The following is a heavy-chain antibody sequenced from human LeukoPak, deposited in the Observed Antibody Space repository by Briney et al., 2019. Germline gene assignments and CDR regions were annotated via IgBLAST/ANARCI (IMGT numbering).Heavy chain of an antibody. V-gene: IGHV4-59*01. CDR2: IYYSGST. CDR1: GGSISSYY. D-gene: IGHD3-9*01. Sequence: SETLSLTCTVSGGSISSYYWSWIRQPPGKGLEWIGYIYYSGSTNYNPSLKSRVTISVDTSKNQFFLKLSSVTAADTAVYYCARELLRHDILTGSYFDYWGQGTLVTVSS. CDR3: ARELLRHDILTGSYFDY. J-gene: IGHJ4*02.